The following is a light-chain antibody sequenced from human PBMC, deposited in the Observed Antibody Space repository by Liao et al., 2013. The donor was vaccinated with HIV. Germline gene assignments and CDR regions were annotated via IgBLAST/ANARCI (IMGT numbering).Light chain of an antibody. V-gene: IGLV3-25*03. CDR1: ALPKRY. CDR2: KDS. J-gene: IGLJ2*01. CDR3: QSADSSGTVV. Sequence: SYELTQPPSVSVSPGQTARITCSGDALPKRYAYWYQQKPGQAPVLLIYKDSERPSGIPERFSGSSSGTTVTLTISGVQAEDEADYYCQSADSSGTVVFGGGTKLTVL.